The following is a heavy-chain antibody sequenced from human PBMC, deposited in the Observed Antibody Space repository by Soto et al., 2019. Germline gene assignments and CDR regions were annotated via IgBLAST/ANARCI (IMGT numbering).Heavy chain of an antibody. CDR2: ISGSSGSI. CDR3: ARDPPSCEFWSGYSLGGMDV. J-gene: IGHJ6*02. CDR1: GFTFSSYS. V-gene: IGHV3-48*02. D-gene: IGHD3-3*01. Sequence: GGSLRLSCAASGFTFSSYSMNWVRQAPGKGREWGSYISGSSGSIYYADSVQGRFTISRDNAKNSLYLQMNSLRDEDTAVYYCARDPPSCEFWSGYSLGGMDVWGQGTTVTVSS.